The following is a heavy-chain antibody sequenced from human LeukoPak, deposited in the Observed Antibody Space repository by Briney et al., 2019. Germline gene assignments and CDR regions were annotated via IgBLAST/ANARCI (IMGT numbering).Heavy chain of an antibody. J-gene: IGHJ5*02. D-gene: IGHD2-2*01. V-gene: IGHV4-39*07. Sequence: EASETLSLTCTVSGGSISSSSYYWGWIRQPPGKGLEWIGSIYYSGSTYYNPSLKSRVTISVDTSKNQFSLKLISVTAADTAVYYCARDLPCSSTSCYDWFDPWGQGTLVTVSS. CDR2: IYYSGST. CDR3: ARDLPCSSTSCYDWFDP. CDR1: GGSISSSSYY.